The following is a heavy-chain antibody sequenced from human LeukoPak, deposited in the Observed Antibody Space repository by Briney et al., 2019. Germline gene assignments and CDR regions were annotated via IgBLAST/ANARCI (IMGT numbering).Heavy chain of an antibody. D-gene: IGHD6-13*01. J-gene: IGHJ4*02. V-gene: IGHV4-38-2*01. CDR2: IYHSGGT. CDR1: GYSISSGYD. Sequence: SETLSLTCAVSGYSISSGYDWGWIRQPPGKGRGWIGSIYHSGGTYYNPSLKSRVTISVDTSKNQFSLKLSSVTAADTAVYYCARYSSSWYYFDYWGQGTLVTVSS. CDR3: ARYSSSWYYFDY.